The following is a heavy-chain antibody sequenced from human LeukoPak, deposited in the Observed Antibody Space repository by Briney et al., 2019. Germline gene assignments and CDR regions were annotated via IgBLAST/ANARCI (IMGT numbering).Heavy chain of an antibody. CDR2: IYYSGST. Sequence: SETLSLTCTVSGDSISSGDYRWSWIRQHPGKGLEWIGYIYYSGSTYYNPSLQTRVTISVDTSKNQFSLKLSSVTAADTAVYYCASGGGAGYSSDWPFDYWGQGTLVTVSS. CDR1: GDSISSGDYR. CDR3: ASGGGAGYSSDWPFDY. J-gene: IGHJ4*02. D-gene: IGHD6-19*01. V-gene: IGHV4-31*03.